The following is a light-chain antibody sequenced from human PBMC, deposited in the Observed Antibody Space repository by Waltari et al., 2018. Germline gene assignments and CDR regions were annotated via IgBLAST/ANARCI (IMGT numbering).Light chain of an antibody. V-gene: IGLV1-44*01. J-gene: IGLJ2*01. CDR1: SANIAGNP. CDR2: KNT. Sequence: QSLLAQPPSVSGTPGQRVIISCSGRSANIAGNPVAWYQQVPGAAPRLLIFKNTQRQSGVPDRFFASKSGTSASLSISGLQAEDEADYYCGTWDDGVHTRLFGGGTRLTVL. CDR3: GTWDDGVHTRL.